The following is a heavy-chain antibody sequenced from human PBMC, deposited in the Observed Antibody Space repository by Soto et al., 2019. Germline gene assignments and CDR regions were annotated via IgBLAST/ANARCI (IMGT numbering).Heavy chain of an antibody. V-gene: IGHV3-9*01. CDR2: ITWNSRII. J-gene: IGHJ3*02. Sequence: EVQLVESGGGLVQPGRSLRLSCAASGFTFEDYVMHWVRQAPGKGLEWVSRITWNSRIIGYADSVKGRFTISRDNAKNSLYLQTNSLRAEDTALYYCAKDNDGGYDAFDIWGQGTMVTVSS. CDR3: AKDNDGGYDAFDI. CDR1: GFTFEDYV. D-gene: IGHD3-16*01.